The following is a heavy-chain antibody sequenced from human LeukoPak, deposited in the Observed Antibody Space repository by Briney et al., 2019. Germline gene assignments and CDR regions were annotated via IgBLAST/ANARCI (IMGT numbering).Heavy chain of an antibody. Sequence: PSETLSLTCAVYGGSFSGYYWSWIRQPPGKGLEWIGEINHGGSTNYNPSLKSRVTISVDTSKNQFSLKLSSVTAADTAVYYCARGVYGSGSFDYWGQGTLVTVSS. V-gene: IGHV4-34*01. D-gene: IGHD3-10*01. CDR1: GGSFSGYY. CDR3: ARGVYGSGSFDY. CDR2: INHGGST. J-gene: IGHJ4*02.